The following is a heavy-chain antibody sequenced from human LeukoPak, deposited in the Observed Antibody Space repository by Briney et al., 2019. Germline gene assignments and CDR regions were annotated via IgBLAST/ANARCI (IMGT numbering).Heavy chain of an antibody. D-gene: IGHD5-24*01. J-gene: IGHJ3*02. CDR2: INPSGGST. V-gene: IGHV1-46*03. CDR3: ARTRDGYTYAFDI. CDR1: GYTFTSYY. Sequence: ASVKVSCMASGYTFTSYYMHWVRLAPGQGLEWMGIINPSGGSTSYAQKFQGRVTMTRDTSTSTVYMELSSLRSEDTAVYYCARTRDGYTYAFDIWGQGKMVTVSS.